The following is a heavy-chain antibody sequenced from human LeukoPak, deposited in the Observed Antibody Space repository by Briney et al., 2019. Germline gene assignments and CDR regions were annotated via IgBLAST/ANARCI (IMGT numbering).Heavy chain of an antibody. CDR1: GFTFDDYG. CDR2: INWNGGST. J-gene: IGHJ4*02. CDR3: ATGVGATPYSFGY. Sequence: GGSLRLSCAASGFTFDDYGMSWVRQAPGKGLEWVSGINWNGGSTGYADSVKGRFTISRDNAKNSLYLRMNSLRAEDTALYYCATGVGATPYSFGYWGQGTLVTVSS. V-gene: IGHV3-20*04. D-gene: IGHD1-26*01.